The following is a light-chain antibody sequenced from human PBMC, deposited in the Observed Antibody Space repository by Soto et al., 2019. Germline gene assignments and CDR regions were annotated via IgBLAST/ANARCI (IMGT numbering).Light chain of an antibody. V-gene: IGKV1-33*01. CDR2: DAY. CDR3: QQYNSFWT. CDR1: RGVSNN. J-gene: IGKJ1*01. Sequence: DIQMTQSPSSLSASLGDRVTITCQASRGVSNNVNWYQHKPGKAPRLLIYDAYKLETGVPARFRGGGSGTEFTLTISSLQPDDFATYYCQQYNSFWTFGQGTKVDIK.